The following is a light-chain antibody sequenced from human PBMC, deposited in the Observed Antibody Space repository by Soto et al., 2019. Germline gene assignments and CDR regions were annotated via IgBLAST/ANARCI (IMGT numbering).Light chain of an antibody. CDR2: KVS. J-gene: IGKJ4*02. CDR1: QSLLTSDGHTS. V-gene: IGKV2-30*01. Sequence: EVVMTQSPLSLPVTLGQPASISCRSSQSLLTSDGHTSLNWFHQRPGQSPRRLIYKVSKRDSGGPDRFSGSESGTDFTLKSSRVEADDVGLYYCMQTTDGPRTFGRGTTVE. CDR3: MQTTDGPRT.